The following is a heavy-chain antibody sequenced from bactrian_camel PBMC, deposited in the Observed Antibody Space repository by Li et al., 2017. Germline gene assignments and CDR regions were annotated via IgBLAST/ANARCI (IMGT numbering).Heavy chain of an antibody. D-gene: IGHD1*01. CDR2: IDRNGSA. J-gene: IGHJ4*01. V-gene: IGHV3S55*01. Sequence: HVQLVESGGGSVQAGGSLRLSSAASGDTYSNYSTGWFRQAPGKEREGVATIDRNGSADYTDSVKGRFTISKDVAKNTLYLQMNSLSPEDTAIYYCAADRLRRLCRGAWSSVDIWGRGTQVTVS. CDR3: AADRLRRLCRGAWSSVDI. CDR1: GDTYSNYS.